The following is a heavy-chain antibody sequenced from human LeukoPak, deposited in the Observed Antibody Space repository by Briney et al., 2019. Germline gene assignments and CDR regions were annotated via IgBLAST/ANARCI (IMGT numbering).Heavy chain of an antibody. J-gene: IGHJ4*02. D-gene: IGHD3-10*01. CDR3: AKAPMVRGAVFDY. V-gene: IGHV3-23*01. CDR1: GFTFSSYA. CDR2: ISGSGGST. Sequence: GGSLRLSCAASGFTFSSYAMSWLRQAPGKGLEWVSAISGSGGSTYYEDSVKGRFTISRDNYKNTLYLQMNSLRAEDTAEYYCAKAPMVRGAVFDYWGQGTLVTVSS.